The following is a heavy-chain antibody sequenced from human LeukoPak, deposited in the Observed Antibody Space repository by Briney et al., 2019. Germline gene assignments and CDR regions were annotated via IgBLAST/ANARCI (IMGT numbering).Heavy chain of an antibody. J-gene: IGHJ4*02. Sequence: LTGGSLRLSCAPSGFSFSSYYMSSVRQAPGKGLEWVANIKQDGSEKYYVDSVKGRFTISRDNPKNSLYLQMNSLRAEDTAVYYCARPSNGYNWNMGYWGQGTLVTVSS. D-gene: IGHD5-24*01. V-gene: IGHV3-7*04. CDR3: ARPSNGYNWNMGY. CDR2: IKQDGSEK. CDR1: GFSFSSYY.